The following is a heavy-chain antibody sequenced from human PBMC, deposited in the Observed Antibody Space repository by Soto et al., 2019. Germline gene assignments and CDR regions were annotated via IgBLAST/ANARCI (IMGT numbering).Heavy chain of an antibody. V-gene: IGHV1-69*12. CDR3: VRDRGPSSGYYPYWFDP. CDR2: IIPIFGTA. Sequence: QVQRVQSGAEVKKPGSSVKVSCKASGGTFSSYAITWVRQAPGQGLEWMGGIIPIFGTANYAQKFQGRVTMTADESTSTAYMELSSLRSEDTAVYSCVRDRGPSSGYYPYWFDPWGQGTLVTVSS. CDR1: GGTFSSYA. D-gene: IGHD3-22*01. J-gene: IGHJ5*02.